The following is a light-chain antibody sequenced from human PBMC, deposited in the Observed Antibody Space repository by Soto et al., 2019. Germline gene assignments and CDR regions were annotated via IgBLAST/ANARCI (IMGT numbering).Light chain of an antibody. CDR2: GAS. CDR1: QSVSSSY. Sequence: EIVLTQSPGTLSLPPGERATLSCRASQSVSSSYLAWYQQKPGQAPRLLIYGASSRATGIPDRFSGSGSGTDFTLTISRLEPEGLAVYYCQQYGSSPLTFGQGTGLEIK. J-gene: IGKJ5*01. CDR3: QQYGSSPLT. V-gene: IGKV3-20*01.